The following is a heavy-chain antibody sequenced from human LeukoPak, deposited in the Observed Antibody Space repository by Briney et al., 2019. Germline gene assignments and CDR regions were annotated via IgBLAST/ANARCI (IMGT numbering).Heavy chain of an antibody. Sequence: GGSLTLSCAASGFTFSNYRMNWVRQAPGKGLEWVSSISSGSSYIYYADSVKGRFTISRDNAKNSLFLQMNSLRAEDTAVYYCARDPAGSANIDYWSQGSVVTVSS. CDR2: ISSGSSYI. J-gene: IGHJ4*02. CDR1: GFTFSNYR. D-gene: IGHD1-26*01. V-gene: IGHV3-21*01. CDR3: ARDPAGSANIDY.